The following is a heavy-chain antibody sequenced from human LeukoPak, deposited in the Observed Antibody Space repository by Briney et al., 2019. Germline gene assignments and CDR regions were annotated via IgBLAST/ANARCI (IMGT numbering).Heavy chain of an antibody. D-gene: IGHD1-26*01. CDR2: IYYSGST. V-gene: IGHV4-39*01. CDR1: GGSISSSSYY. CDR3: ARRGRGGSYPFDY. J-gene: IGHJ4*02. Sequence: SETLSLTCTVSGGSISSSSYYWGWIRQPPGKGLEWSGSIYYSGSTYYNPSLKSRVTISVDTSKNQFSLKLSSVTAADTAVYYCARRGRGGSYPFDYWGQGTLVTVSS.